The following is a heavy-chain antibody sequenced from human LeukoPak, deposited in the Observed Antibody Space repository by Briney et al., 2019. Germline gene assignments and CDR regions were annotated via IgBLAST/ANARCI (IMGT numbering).Heavy chain of an antibody. D-gene: IGHD3-10*01. CDR1: GDSFSTYY. J-gene: IGHJ1*01. V-gene: IGHV4-4*07. CDR3: ARPGQWYYYGSGEFQH. Sequence: PSEALSLTCTVSGDSFSTYYWSWIRQPAGKGLEWIGHIYTSGTTNYDPSLKSRVTISVDTSKNQFSLKLSSVTAADTAVYYCARPGQWYYYGSGEFQHWGQGTLVTVSS. CDR2: IYTSGTT.